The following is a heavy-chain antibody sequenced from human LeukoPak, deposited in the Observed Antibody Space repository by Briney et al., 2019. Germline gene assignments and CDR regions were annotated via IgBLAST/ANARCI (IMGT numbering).Heavy chain of an antibody. CDR3: ARDHQFDFDY. D-gene: IGHD3-10*01. CDR2: IGAYNGNT. J-gene: IGHJ4*02. Sequence: ASVKVSCKASGYTFTDYYMHWVRQAPGQGLEWMGWIGAYNGNTNYAQNFQGRVTMTTDTSTSTAYMELRSLRSDDTAVYYCARDHQFDFDYWGQGTLVTVSS. CDR1: GYTFTDYY. V-gene: IGHV1-18*04.